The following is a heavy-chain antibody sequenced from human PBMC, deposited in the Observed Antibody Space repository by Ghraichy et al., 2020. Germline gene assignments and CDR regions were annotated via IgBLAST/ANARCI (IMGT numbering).Heavy chain of an antibody. CDR3: ARADYYDSSGYYSRLLDY. V-gene: IGHV3-33*01. CDR1: GFSLSNYG. Sequence: GSLRLSCAASGFSLSNYGMHWVRQAPGKGLEWVALIWYDGGNKYYADSVKGRFSISRDNSKNTLYLEMNSLRAEDTAVYYCARADYYDSSGYYSRLLDYWGQGTLVTVSS. CDR2: IWYDGGNK. J-gene: IGHJ4*02. D-gene: IGHD3-22*01.